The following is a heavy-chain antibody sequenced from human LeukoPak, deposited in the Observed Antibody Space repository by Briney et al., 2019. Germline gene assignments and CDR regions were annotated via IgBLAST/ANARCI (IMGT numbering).Heavy chain of an antibody. D-gene: IGHD3-10*01. J-gene: IGHJ4*02. V-gene: IGHV1-69*04. CDR1: GGTFSSYA. CDR3: ARKGWYGDFDY. Sequence: SVKVSCKASGGTFSSYAICWVRQAPGQGLEWMGRIIPILGIANYAQKFQGRVTITADKSTSTAYMELSSLRSDDTAVYYCARKGWYGDFDYWGQGTLVTVSS. CDR2: IIPILGIA.